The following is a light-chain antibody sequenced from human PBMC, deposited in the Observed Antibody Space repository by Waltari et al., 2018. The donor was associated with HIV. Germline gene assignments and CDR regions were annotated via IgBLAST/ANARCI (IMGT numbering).Light chain of an antibody. V-gene: IGLV2-14*01. J-gene: IGLJ3*02. CDR2: EAR. CDR3: SSYTIHTTRV. CDR1: INDIGAYHY. Sequence: QSALTQPASVSGSPGQSITISCTGSINDIGAYHYVSWYQQPPGKAPKLFISEARNRLSGVSNRFSGSMSGNTASLTISGLQAADEADYYCSSYTIHTTRVFGGGTKLTVL.